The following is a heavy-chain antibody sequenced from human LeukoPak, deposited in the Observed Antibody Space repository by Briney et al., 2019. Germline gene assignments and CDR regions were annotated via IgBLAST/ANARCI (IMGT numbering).Heavy chain of an antibody. V-gene: IGHV4-59*02. CDR1: GDSVSNYY. J-gene: IGHJ6*01. CDR2: IFYSGST. Sequence: SETLSLTCTVSGDSVSNYYWTWIRQPPGKGLEWIGYIFYSGSTNFNPSLKSRVTMSVDTSKNQFSLKLSSVTAADTAVYHCARGPDYGDHQRPDYYYFGMDVWGKGPRSPSPQ. CDR3: ARGPDYGDHQRPDYYYFGMDV. D-gene: IGHD4-17*01.